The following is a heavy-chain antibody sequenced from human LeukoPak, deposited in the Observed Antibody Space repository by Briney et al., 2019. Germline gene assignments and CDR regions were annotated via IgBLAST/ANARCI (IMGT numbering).Heavy chain of an antibody. CDR2: ISSSGSTI. J-gene: IGHJ4*02. V-gene: IGHV3-48*03. CDR3: ARAPGGVVVAATFDY. D-gene: IGHD2-15*01. Sequence: GGSLRLSCAASGFTFSSYEVNWVRQAPGKGLEWVSYISSSGSTIYYADSVKGRFTISRDNAKNSLYLQMNSLRAEDTAVYYCARAPGGVVVAATFDYWGQGTLVTVSS. CDR1: GFTFSSYE.